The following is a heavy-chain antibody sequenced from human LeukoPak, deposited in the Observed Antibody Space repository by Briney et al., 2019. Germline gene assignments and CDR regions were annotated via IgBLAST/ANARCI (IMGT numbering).Heavy chain of an antibody. CDR2: IYSSGNT. J-gene: IGHJ1*01. D-gene: IGHD6-19*01. CDR3: ATNGWYCLDH. V-gene: IGHV4-39*02. CDR1: GDSISSGRNY. Sequence: SETLSLTCSVSGDSISSGRNYWGWIRQSPGKGLEWIASIYSSGNTHSNPSLQSRVTISVDKSNNHFSLRLTSVTAADTAVYYCATNGWYCLDHWGQGALVTVSS.